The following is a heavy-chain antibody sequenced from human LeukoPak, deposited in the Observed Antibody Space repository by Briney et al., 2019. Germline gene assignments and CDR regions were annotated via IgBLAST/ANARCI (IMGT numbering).Heavy chain of an antibody. D-gene: IGHD3-3*01. J-gene: IGHJ3*02. CDR2: INHSGST. CDR1: GGSFSGYY. V-gene: IGHV4-34*01. Sequence: PSETLSLTCAVYGGSFSGYYWSWIRQPPGKGLEWIGEINHSGSTNYNPSLKSRVTISVDTSKNQFSLKLRSVTAADTAVYYCARDMGIYDFWSGLDAFDIWGQGTMVTVSS. CDR3: ARDMGIYDFWSGLDAFDI.